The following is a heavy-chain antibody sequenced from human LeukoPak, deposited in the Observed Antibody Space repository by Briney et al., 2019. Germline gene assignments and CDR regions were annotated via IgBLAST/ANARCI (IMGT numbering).Heavy chain of an antibody. CDR2: IYSGGST. J-gene: IGHJ6*02. CDR1: GFTVSSNY. CDR3: ARLPSIYSYGSDGMDV. V-gene: IGHV3-53*01. Sequence: GGSLRLSCAASGFTVSSNYMSWVRQAPGKGLEWVSVIYSGGSTYYADSVKGRFTISRDNSKNTLYLQMSSLRAEDTAVYYCARLPSIYSYGSDGMDVWGQGTTVTASS. D-gene: IGHD5-18*01.